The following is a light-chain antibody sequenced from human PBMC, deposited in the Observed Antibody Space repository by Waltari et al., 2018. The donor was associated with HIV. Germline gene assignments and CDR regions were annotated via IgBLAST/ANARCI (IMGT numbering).Light chain of an antibody. Sequence: ELVLTQSPGPLSLTPGERATLSCRASQTLSSNYIACYQQTPGQAPRLLIYGASSRATDIPDRFSGSGSGTDFTLTISRLEPEDFAVYYCQQYGSSPPKLTFGGGTKVDIK. CDR3: QQYGSSPPKLT. CDR1: QTLSSNY. V-gene: IGKV3-20*01. CDR2: GAS. J-gene: IGKJ4*01.